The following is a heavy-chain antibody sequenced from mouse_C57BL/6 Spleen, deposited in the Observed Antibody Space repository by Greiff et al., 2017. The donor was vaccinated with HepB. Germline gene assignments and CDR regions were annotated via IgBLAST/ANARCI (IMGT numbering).Heavy chain of an antibody. Sequence: VQLQESGPGLVKPSQSLSLTCSVPGYSITSGYYWNWIRQFPGNKLEWMGYISYDGSNNYNPSLKNRISITRDTSKNQFFLKLNSVTTEDTATYYCARIPLVSSYWYFDVWGTGTTVTVSS. CDR1: GYSITSGYY. V-gene: IGHV3-6*01. D-gene: IGHD1-1*01. CDR2: ISYDGSN. CDR3: ARIPLVSSYWYFDV. J-gene: IGHJ1*03.